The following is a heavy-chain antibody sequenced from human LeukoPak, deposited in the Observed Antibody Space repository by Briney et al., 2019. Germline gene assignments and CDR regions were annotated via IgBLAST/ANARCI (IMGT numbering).Heavy chain of an antibody. D-gene: IGHD3-22*01. J-gene: IGHJ4*02. CDR2: MNPNNGNT. CDR3: ARGQDDYYDSSGYYYLFDY. CDR1: GYTFTSYD. Sequence: ASVKVSCKASGYTFTSYDINWVRQATGQGLEWMGWMNPNNGNTGYAQKFQGRVTMTRNTSISTAYMELSSLRSEDTAVYYCARGQDDYYDSSGYYYLFDYWGQGTLVTVSS. V-gene: IGHV1-8*01.